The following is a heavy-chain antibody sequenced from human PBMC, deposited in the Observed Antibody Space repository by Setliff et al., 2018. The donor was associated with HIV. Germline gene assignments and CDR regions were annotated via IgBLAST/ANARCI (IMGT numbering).Heavy chain of an antibody. D-gene: IGHD6-6*01. CDR1: GGTFKNLA. Sequence: SVKVSCKASGGTFKNLAISWVRQAPGQGLEWMGGVIPSFATANYAQKFQGRITITADESTNTAYMELSSLKSEDTAGYYCARDPTGGAARFDYGGQGTPVTFSS. V-gene: IGHV1-69*13. CDR2: VIPSFATA. J-gene: IGHJ4*02. CDR3: ARDPTGGAARFDY.